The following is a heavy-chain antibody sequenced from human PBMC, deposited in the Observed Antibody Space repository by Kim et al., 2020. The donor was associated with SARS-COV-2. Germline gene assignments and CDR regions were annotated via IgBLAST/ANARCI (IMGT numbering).Heavy chain of an antibody. D-gene: IGHD3-22*01. Sequence: ANSVQGRFTISRDNSKNTLFLHMSSLRVEDTAIYYCAKAPPYYDYGGYQDYWGQGTLVTVSS. V-gene: IGHV3-23*01. J-gene: IGHJ4*02. CDR3: AKAPPYYDYGGYQDY.